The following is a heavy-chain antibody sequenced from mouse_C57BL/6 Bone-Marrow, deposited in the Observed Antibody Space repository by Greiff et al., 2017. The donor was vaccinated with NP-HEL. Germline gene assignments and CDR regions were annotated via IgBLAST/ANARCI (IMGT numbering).Heavy chain of an antibody. Sequence: EVKLMESGAELVRPGASVKLSCTASGFNIKDDYMHWVKQRPEQGLEWIGWIDPENGDTEYASKFQGKATITADTSSNTAYLQLSSLTAEDTAVYYCTTGPRGYWGQGTTLTVSS. CDR3: TTGPRGY. CDR2: IDPENGDT. J-gene: IGHJ2*01. CDR1: GFNIKDDY. V-gene: IGHV14-4*01. D-gene: IGHD6-1*01.